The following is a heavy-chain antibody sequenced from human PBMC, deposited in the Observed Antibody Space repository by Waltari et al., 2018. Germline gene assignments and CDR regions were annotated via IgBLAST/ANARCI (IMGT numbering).Heavy chain of an antibody. CDR1: VFTFSDHY. CDR2: SKNKDHSDTP. J-gene: IGHJ5*02. Sequence: EVQLVESGGGLVQPGGSLRLSCAVSVFTFSDHYMDWVRQAPGKGLAWVGRSKNKDHSDTPECAESVGDRFTISRDDSESSLYLQNDSLKTKDTAVYYCARHVSQKTTSGGVGNWFDPWGQGTLVTVSS. D-gene: IGHD6-19*01. CDR3: ARHVSQKTTSGGVGNWFDP. V-gene: IGHV3-72*01.